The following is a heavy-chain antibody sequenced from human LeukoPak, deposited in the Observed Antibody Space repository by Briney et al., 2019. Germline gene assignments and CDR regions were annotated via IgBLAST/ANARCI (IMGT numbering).Heavy chain of an antibody. CDR3: ASLGYCSSTSCYSFDY. J-gene: IGHJ4*02. CDR2: IFPILGIA. D-gene: IGHD2-2*01. V-gene: IGHV1-69*02. CDR1: GGTFSSYT. Sequence: SSVKVSCKASGGTFSSYTISWVRQAPGRGLEWMGRIFPILGIANYAQKFQGRVTITADKSTSTAYMELSSLRSEDTAVYYCASLGYCSSTSCYSFDYWGQGTLVTVSS.